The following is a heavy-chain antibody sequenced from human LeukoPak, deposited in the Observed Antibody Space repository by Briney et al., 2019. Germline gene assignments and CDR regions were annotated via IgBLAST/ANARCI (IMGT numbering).Heavy chain of an antibody. Sequence: PSETLSLTCTVSGGSIRSSSYNWGWIRQPPGKGLEWIGSMHYTGTTNYNPSLKSRVTISVDTSKNQFSLKVSSVAAADTAVYYCARTGGSFYFYYYMDVWGKGTRSPSP. CDR2: MHYTGTT. D-gene: IGHD1-26*01. CDR1: GGSIRSSSYN. CDR3: ARTGGSFYFYYYMDV. J-gene: IGHJ6*03. V-gene: IGHV4-39*07.